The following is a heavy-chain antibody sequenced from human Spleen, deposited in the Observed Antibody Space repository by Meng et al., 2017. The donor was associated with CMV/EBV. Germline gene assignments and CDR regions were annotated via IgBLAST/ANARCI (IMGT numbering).Heavy chain of an antibody. CDR2: ISSTGNTI. V-gene: IGHV3-48*03. CDR1: GLTFSSAE. CDR3: AREKIFGDYFDF. Sequence: GSLRLSCVASGLTFSSAEINLVRQAPGKGLEWVAYISSTGNTIYYADSVKDRFIISRDNAENSVYLQMNSLRVEDTAVYYCAREKIFGDYFDFWGQGALVTVSS. J-gene: IGHJ4*02. D-gene: IGHD3-10*01.